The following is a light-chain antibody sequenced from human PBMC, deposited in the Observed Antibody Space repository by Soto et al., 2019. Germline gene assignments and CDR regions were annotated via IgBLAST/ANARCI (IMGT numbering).Light chain of an antibody. Sequence: EIVLTQSPGTLSLSPGERATLSCRASQSVSSSYLAWYQQKPGQAPRLLIYGASSRATGIPDRFSGSGSGTDFTITISRLEPEDCAVYYGQQYGSSPPYTFGQGNKLEIK. CDR1: QSVSSSY. V-gene: IGKV3-20*01. CDR2: GAS. CDR3: QQYGSSPPYT. J-gene: IGKJ2*01.